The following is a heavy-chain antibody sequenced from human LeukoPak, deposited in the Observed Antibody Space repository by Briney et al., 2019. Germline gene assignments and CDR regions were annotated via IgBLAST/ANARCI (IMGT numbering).Heavy chain of an antibody. CDR3: VREARGYHYTYFDY. CDR2: VSAGHHA. D-gene: IGHD5-18*01. J-gene: IGHJ4*02. CDR1: GFTLGGHD. Sequence: GGSLRLSCTASGFTLGGHDMHWVRQTTGDGLEWVAAVSAGHHASYAGSVKGRFTVSREDVKNSLYLQMNSLRAGDTAVYYCVREARGYHYTYFDYWGQGSLVTVSS. V-gene: IGHV3-13*01.